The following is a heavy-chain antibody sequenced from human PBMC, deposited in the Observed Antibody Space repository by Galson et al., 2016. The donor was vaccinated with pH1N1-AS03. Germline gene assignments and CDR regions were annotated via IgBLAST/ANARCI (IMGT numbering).Heavy chain of an antibody. J-gene: IGHJ4*02. Sequence: QSGAEVKKPGESLKISCKGSGYKFTNYWTGWVRQMPGRGLEWMGSIYPGDSDTRYSPSFQGQVTISADKSISTAYLQWSSLKASDTAMYYCARRVSYTGSYPLDYWGQGTLVTVSS. D-gene: IGHD1-26*01. CDR1: GYKFTNYW. CDR3: ARRVSYTGSYPLDY. CDR2: IYPGDSDT. V-gene: IGHV5-51*01.